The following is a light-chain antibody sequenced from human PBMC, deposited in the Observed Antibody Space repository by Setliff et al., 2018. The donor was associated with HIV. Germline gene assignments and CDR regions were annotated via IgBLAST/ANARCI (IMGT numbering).Light chain of an antibody. V-gene: IGLV1-40*01. Sequence: QSVLTQPPSVSGAPGQRVTMSCTGSSSNIGAGFDVHWYQHLPGRAPKLLIYENTNRPSGVPDRFSGSQSGTSVSLAITGLRAEDEGDYYCQSYDKSLSGAAVFGTGTRAPS. J-gene: IGLJ1*01. CDR2: ENT. CDR3: QSYDKSLSGAAV. CDR1: SSNIGAGFD.